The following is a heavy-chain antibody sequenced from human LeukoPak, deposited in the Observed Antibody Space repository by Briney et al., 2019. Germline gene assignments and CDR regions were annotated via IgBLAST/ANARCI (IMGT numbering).Heavy chain of an antibody. V-gene: IGHV4-59*08. J-gene: IGHJ4*02. CDR1: GGSISSYY. CDR3: ARRGIAAAGYDY. CDR2: IYYSGTT. D-gene: IGHD6-13*01. Sequence: TETLPLTCTVSGGSISSYYWSWIRQPPGKGLEWIGYIYYSGTTNYNPSLKSRVTILVDTSKNQFSLNLSSVTAADTAVYYCARRGIAAAGYDYWGQGTLVTVSS.